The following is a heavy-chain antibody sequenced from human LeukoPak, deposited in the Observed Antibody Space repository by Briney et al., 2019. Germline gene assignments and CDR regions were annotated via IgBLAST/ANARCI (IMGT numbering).Heavy chain of an antibody. CDR3: ARELHAFDY. V-gene: IGHV4-4*07. CDR2: IFASGST. CDR1: GGSISTNY. D-gene: IGHD4-11*01. J-gene: IGHJ4*02. Sequence: SETLSLTCTVSGGSISTNYWSWIRQPAGKGLEWIGRIFASGSTNYNPSLKSRVAISVDTSKNQFSLKLSSVTAADTAVYYCARELHAFDYWGQGTLVTVSS.